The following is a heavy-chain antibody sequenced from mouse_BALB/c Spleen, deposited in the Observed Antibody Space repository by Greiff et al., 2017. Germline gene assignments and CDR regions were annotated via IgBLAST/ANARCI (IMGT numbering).Heavy chain of an antibody. V-gene: IGHV5-4*02. CDR1: GFTFSDYY. J-gene: IGHJ2*01. Sequence: EVKVVESGGGLVKPGGSLKLSCAASGFTFSDYYMYWVRQTPEKRLEWVATISDGGSYTYYPDSVKGRFTISRDNAKNNLYLQMSSLKSEDTAMYYCARGYEGFDYWGQGTTLTVSS. CDR2: ISDGGSYT. D-gene: IGHD2-14*01. CDR3: ARGYEGFDY.